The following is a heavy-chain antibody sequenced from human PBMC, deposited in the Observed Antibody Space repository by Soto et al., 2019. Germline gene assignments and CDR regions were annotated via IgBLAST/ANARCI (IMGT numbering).Heavy chain of an antibody. Sequence: PSDTLSLTCAVSGGSISSGGYSWSWIRQPPGKGLEWIGYIYHSGSTYYNPSLKSRVTISVDRSKNQFFLKLSSVTAADTAVYYCDRAVRDPFWSGYYYYYYYGMDVWGQGTTVTVSS. CDR2: IYHSGST. CDR3: DRAVRDPFWSGYYYYYYYGMDV. J-gene: IGHJ6*02. D-gene: IGHD3-3*01. V-gene: IGHV4-30-2*01. CDR1: GGSISSGGYS.